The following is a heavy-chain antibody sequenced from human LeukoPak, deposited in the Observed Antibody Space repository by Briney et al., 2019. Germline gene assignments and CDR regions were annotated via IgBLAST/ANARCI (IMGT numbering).Heavy chain of an antibody. CDR2: IYTSGST. J-gene: IGHJ5*02. CDR1: GGSISSYY. CDR3: ARDYGSGSYVWFDP. V-gene: IGHV4-4*07. D-gene: IGHD3-10*01. Sequence: KSSETLSLTCTVSGGSISSYYWSWIRQPAGKGLEWIGRIYTSGSTNYNPSLKSRVTMSVDTSKNQFSLKLSSVTAADTAVYYCARDYGSGSYVWFDPWGQETLVTVSS.